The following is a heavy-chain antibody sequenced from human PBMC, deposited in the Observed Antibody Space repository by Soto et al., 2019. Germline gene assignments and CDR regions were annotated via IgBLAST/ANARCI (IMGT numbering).Heavy chain of an antibody. J-gene: IGHJ5*01. CDR3: AREPSGGDDYPDPRES. Sequence: GGSLRLSCAASGFTLTTYSMHWVRQAPGKGLQWVAYINSDSSTIYYADSAKGRFTISRDNAKNSLYLQLTSLRDEDTAVYYCAREPSGGDDYPDPRESWGQGTLVTVSS. D-gene: IGHD4-17*01. CDR2: INSDSSTI. V-gene: IGHV3-48*02. CDR1: GFTLTTYS.